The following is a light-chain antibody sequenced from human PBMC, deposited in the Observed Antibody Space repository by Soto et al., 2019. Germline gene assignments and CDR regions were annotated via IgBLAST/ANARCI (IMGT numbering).Light chain of an antibody. CDR2: DAF. CDR1: QSISNS. Sequence: DIVLTQSPATLSLSPGERATLSCRASQSISNSLAWYQQKPGQAPRLIINDAFNRATGIPARFSGSGSGTDFTLTISRLEPEDFAVYYCQQYGSSPRTFGQGTKVDIK. CDR3: QQYGSSPRT. J-gene: IGKJ1*01. V-gene: IGKV3-20*01.